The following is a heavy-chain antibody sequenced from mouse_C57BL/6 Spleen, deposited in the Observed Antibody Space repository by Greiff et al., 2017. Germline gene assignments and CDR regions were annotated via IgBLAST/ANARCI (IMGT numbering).Heavy chain of an antibody. CDR1: GFTFSDFY. Sequence: EVMLVESGGGLVQSGRSLRLSCATSGFTFSDFYMEWVRQAPGKGLEWIAASRNKANDYTTEYSASVKGRFIVSRDTSQSILYLQMNALRAEDTAIYYCARDARYDYNWYFDVWGTGTTVTVSS. D-gene: IGHD2-4*01. CDR3: ARDARYDYNWYFDV. J-gene: IGHJ1*03. CDR2: SRNKANDYTT. V-gene: IGHV7-1*01.